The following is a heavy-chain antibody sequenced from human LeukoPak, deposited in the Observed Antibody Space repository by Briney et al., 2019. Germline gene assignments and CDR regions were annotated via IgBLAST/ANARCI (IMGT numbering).Heavy chain of an antibody. D-gene: IGHD6-19*01. CDR1: GFTFSSYW. Sequence: PGGSLRLSWAASGFTFSSYWMHWVRQAPGKGLVWVSRIKSDGSSTDYADSVKGRFTLSRDNAKNTLYLQMDSLRAEDTAVYYCARSPGWYYFDYWGQGTLVTVSS. V-gene: IGHV3-74*01. CDR3: ARSPGWYYFDY. CDR2: IKSDGSST. J-gene: IGHJ4*02.